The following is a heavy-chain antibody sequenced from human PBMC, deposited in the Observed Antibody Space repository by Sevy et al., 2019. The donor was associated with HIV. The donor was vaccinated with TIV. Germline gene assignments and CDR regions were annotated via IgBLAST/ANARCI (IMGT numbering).Heavy chain of an antibody. V-gene: IGHV3-21*01. D-gene: IGHD3-22*01. J-gene: IGHJ5*02. CDR2: ISSSSNYI. CDR1: GFTFSTWS. Sequence: GGSLRLSCVASGFTFSTWSMNWVRQAPGKGLEWVSLISSSSNYIYYADSVKGRFTISRDNAKHSLYMQMNSLRAEDTAVYYCARVDANYDKGFDPWGQGTLVTVSS. CDR3: ARVDANYDKGFDP.